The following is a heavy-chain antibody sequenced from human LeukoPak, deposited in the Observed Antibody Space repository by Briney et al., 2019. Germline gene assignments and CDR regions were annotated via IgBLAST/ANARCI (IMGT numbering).Heavy chain of an antibody. CDR3: AKPPEVGATVGYFDY. J-gene: IGHJ4*02. CDR1: GFTFSSYG. Sequence: GRSPRLSCAASGFTFSSYGMHWVRQAPGKGLEWVALISFDGSSQYYADSVKGRFTISRDNSKNTLYLQMNSLRAEDTAVYYCAKPPEVGATVGYFDYWGLGTLVTVSS. V-gene: IGHV3-30*18. CDR2: ISFDGSSQ. D-gene: IGHD1-26*01.